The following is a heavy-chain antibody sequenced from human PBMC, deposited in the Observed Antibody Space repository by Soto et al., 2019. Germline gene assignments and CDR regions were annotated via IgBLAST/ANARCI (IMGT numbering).Heavy chain of an antibody. CDR1: LGSISSGGYY. D-gene: IGHD3-16*01. CDR2: IYYSGST. V-gene: IGHV4-31*03. Sequence: QVQLQESGPGLVKPSQTLSLTCTVSLGSISSGGYYWSWIRQHPGKGLEWIGYIYYSGSTYYNPSLKSRVTISVDTAKKQFSLKLSSVTAADTAVYYCARGGGGVFDYWGQGTLVTVSS. J-gene: IGHJ4*02. CDR3: ARGGGGVFDY.